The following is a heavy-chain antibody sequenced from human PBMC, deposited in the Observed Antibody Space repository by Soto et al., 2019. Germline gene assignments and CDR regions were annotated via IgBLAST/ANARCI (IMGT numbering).Heavy chain of an antibody. V-gene: IGHV1-2*04. J-gene: IGHJ6*02. Sequence: GASVKVSCKASGYTFTGYYMHWVRQAPGQGLEWMGWINPNSGGTNYAQKFQGWVTMTRDTSISTAYMELSRLRSDDTAVYYCARDYDFWSGPDDYYYYGMDVWGQGTTVTVSS. CDR3: ARDYDFWSGPDDYYYYGMDV. CDR2: INPNSGGT. D-gene: IGHD3-3*01. CDR1: GYTFTGYY.